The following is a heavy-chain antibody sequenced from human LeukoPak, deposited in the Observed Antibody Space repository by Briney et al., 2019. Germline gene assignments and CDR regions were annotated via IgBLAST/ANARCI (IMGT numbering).Heavy chain of an antibody. V-gene: IGHV3-53*01. CDR2: IYSGGST. CDR1: GFSVSSNY. Sequence: GGSLRLSCAASGFSVSSNYMSWVRQAPGKGLEWVSVIYSGGSTYYADSVKGRFTISRDNSKNTLYLQMNSLRAEDTAFYYCAKILGSGQYFDYWGQGTLVTVSS. CDR3: AKILGSGQYFDY. J-gene: IGHJ4*02. D-gene: IGHD3-3*01.